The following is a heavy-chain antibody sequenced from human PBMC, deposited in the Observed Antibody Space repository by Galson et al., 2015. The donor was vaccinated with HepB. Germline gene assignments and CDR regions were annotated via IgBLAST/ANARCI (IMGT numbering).Heavy chain of an antibody. D-gene: IGHD3-3*01. Sequence: SLRLSCAASGFTFSSYAMSWVRQAPGKGLEWVSAISGSGGSTYYADSVKGRFTISRDNSKNTLYLQMNSLRAEDTAVYYCAKPYPHEEYDSVFPRAIGWFDPWGQGTLVTVSS. CDR1: GFTFSSYA. CDR2: ISGSGGST. CDR3: AKPYPHEEYDSVFPRAIGWFDP. V-gene: IGHV3-23*01. J-gene: IGHJ5*02.